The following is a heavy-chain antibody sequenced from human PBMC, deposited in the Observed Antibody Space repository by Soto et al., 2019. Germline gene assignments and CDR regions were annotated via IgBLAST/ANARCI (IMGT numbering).Heavy chain of an antibody. CDR1: GYTFTNYG. Sequence: QVQLVQSGGEVKNPGASVKVSCKASGYTFTNYGIGWVRQAPGQRLEWLGWINVYNGNTKYAQKVQGRVTMTKDTSMSTACMELRSRRSDDTAVYYWARGVGSGSYYNQYNWFAPWGQGSLVTVSS. D-gene: IGHD3-10*01. CDR2: INVYNGNT. CDR3: ARGVGSGSYYNQYNWFAP. V-gene: IGHV1-18*01. J-gene: IGHJ5*02.